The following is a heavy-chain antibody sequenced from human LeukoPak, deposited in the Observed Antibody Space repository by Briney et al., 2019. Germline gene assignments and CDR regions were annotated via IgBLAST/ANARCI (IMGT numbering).Heavy chain of an antibody. J-gene: IGHJ5*02. V-gene: IGHV4-61*01. CDR2: IYYSGST. CDR1: GGSVSSGTNY. Sequence: SETLSLTCTVSGGSVSSGTNYWSWIRQPPGKELEWIGYIYYSGSTNYNPSLKSRVTISVDTSKNQFSLKLSSVTAADTAVYYCARAYNWNYGWFDPWGQGTLVTVSS. D-gene: IGHD1-7*01. CDR3: ARAYNWNYGWFDP.